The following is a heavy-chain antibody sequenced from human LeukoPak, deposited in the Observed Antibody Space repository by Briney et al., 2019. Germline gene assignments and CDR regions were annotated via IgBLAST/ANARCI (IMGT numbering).Heavy chain of an antibody. J-gene: IGHJ3*02. CDR2: INPNSGGT. V-gene: IGHV1-2*02. D-gene: IGHD2-21*01. CDR1: GYTFTGYY. CDR3: ARPRDLLDAFDI. Sequence: GASVKVSCKASGYTFTGYYMHWLRQAPGQGLEWMGWINPNSGGTNYAQKFQGRVTMTRDTSINTAYMELSRLRSDDTAVYYCARPRDLLDAFDIWGQGTMVTVSS.